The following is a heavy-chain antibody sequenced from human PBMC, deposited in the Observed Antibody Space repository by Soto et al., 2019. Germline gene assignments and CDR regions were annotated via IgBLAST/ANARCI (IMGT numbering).Heavy chain of an antibody. J-gene: IGHJ6*02. CDR3: ARDSSIAAAGTYSYSGMDV. V-gene: IGHV4-59*01. Sequence: QVQLQESGPGLVKPSETLSLTCTVSGGSISSYYWSWIRQPPGKGLEWIGYIYYSGSTNYNPSLKSRVTISVDTYKNKFSLKLSSVTAADTAVYYCARDSSIAAAGTYSYSGMDVWGQGTTVTVSS. CDR2: IYYSGST. CDR1: GGSISSYY. D-gene: IGHD6-13*01.